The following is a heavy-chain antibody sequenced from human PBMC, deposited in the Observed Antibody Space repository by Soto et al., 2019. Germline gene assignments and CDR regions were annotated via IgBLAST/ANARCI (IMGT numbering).Heavy chain of an antibody. CDR2: ISYDGSNK. D-gene: IGHD2-15*01. CDR3: AKDGYCSGGSCYSRYFQH. Sequence: GGSLRLSCAASGFTFSSYGMHWVRQAPGKGLEWVAVISYDGSNKYYADSVKGRFTISRDNSKNTLYLQMNSLRAEDTAVYYCAKDGYCSGGSCYSRYFQHWGQGTLVTVSS. CDR1: GFTFSSYG. V-gene: IGHV3-30*18. J-gene: IGHJ1*01.